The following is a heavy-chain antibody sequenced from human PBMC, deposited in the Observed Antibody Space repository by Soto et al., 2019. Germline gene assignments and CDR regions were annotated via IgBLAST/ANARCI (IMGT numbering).Heavy chain of an antibody. CDR2: IWYDGSNK. CDR3: ARDGVTMVRGVSPKGWFDP. V-gene: IGHV3-33*01. Sequence: QVQLVESGGGVVQPGRSLKLSCAASGFTFSSYGMHWVRQAPGKGLEWVAVIWYDGSNKYYADSVKGRFTISRDNSKNTLYLQMNSLRAEDTAVYYCARDGVTMVRGVSPKGWFDPWGQGTLVTVSS. CDR1: GFTFSSYG. D-gene: IGHD3-10*01. J-gene: IGHJ5*02.